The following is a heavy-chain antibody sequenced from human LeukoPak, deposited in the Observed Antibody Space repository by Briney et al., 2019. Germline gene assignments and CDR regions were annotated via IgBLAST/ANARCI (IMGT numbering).Heavy chain of an antibody. CDR2: INHSGST. D-gene: IGHD6-13*01. CDR1: GGSFSGYY. J-gene: IGHJ4*02. V-gene: IGHV4-34*01. CDR3: AKYSSSWYWIIDY. Sequence: SETLSLTCAVYGGSFSGYYWSWIRQPPGKGLERIGEINHSGSTNYNPSLKSRVTISVDTSKNQFSLKLSSVTAADTAVYYCAKYSSSWYWIIDYWGQGTLVTVSS.